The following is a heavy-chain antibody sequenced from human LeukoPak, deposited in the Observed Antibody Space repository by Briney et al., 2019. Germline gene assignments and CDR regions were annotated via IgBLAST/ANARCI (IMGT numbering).Heavy chain of an antibody. J-gene: IGHJ6*03. CDR1: GFTFSSYA. D-gene: IGHD3-16*01. Sequence: PGGSLRLSCAASGFTFSSYAMHWVRQAPGKGLEYVSAISSNGGSTYYANSVKGRFTISRDNSKSTLYLQMGSPRAEDMAVYYCARQGVPAPYYYYMDVWGKGTTVTVSS. CDR2: ISSNGGST. CDR3: ARQGVPAPYYYYMDV. V-gene: IGHV3-64*01.